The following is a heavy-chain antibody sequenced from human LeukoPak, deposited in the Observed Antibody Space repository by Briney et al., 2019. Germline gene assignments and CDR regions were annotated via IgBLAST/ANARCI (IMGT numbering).Heavy chain of an antibody. J-gene: IGHJ5*02. CDR2: INHSGST. V-gene: IGHV4-34*01. CDR3: ARANDYVWGSYRFNWFDP. D-gene: IGHD3-16*02. CDR1: GGSFSGYY. Sequence: SETLSLTCAVYGGSFSGYYWSWIRQPPGRGLEWIGEINHSGSTNYNPSLKSRVTISVDTSKNQFSLKLSSVTAADTAVYYCARANDYVWGSYRFNWFDPWGQGTLVTVSS.